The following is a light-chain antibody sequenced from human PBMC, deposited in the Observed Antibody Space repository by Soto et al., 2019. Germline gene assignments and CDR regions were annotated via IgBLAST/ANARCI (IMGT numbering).Light chain of an antibody. CDR3: QTWATGIRV. V-gene: IGLV4-69*01. CDR1: SGHSSFA. CDR2: VTSDGSH. Sequence: QTVVTQSPSASASLGASVKLTCTLSSGHSSFAIAWHQQPPEKGPRYLMNVTSDGSHTKGDGIPDRFSGSSSGAERYLTISSLQSDDEADYYCQTWATGIRVFGGGTKLTVL. J-gene: IGLJ3*02.